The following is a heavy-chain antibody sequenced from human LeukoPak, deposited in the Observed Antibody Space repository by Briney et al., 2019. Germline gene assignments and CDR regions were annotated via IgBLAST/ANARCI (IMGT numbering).Heavy chain of an antibody. CDR1: GYTFTSYG. V-gene: IGHV1-18*01. CDR2: ISAYSGHA. J-gene: IGHJ4*02. CDR3: ARVLGDGYDPAHY. D-gene: IGHD5-12*01. Sequence: ASVKVSCKAFGYTFTSYGISWVRQAPGQGLEWMGWISAYSGHANYAQELQGRVTMTTDTSTSTAYMELRSLRSDDTAMYYCARVLGDGYDPAHYWGQGTLATVSS.